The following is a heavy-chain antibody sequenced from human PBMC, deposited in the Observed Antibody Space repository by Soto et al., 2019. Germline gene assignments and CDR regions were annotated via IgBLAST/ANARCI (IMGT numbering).Heavy chain of an antibody. CDR3: ARSTNYGDYLSY. CDR1: GGSVSSGSYY. J-gene: IGHJ4*02. Sequence: QVQLQESGPGLVKPSETLSLTCTVSGGSVSSGSYYWSWIRQPPGKGLEWIGYIYYSGSTNYNPSLKSRVTISVDTSKNQFSLKLSSVTAADTAAYYCARSTNYGDYLSYWGQGTLVTVSS. CDR2: IYYSGST. V-gene: IGHV4-61*01. D-gene: IGHD4-17*01.